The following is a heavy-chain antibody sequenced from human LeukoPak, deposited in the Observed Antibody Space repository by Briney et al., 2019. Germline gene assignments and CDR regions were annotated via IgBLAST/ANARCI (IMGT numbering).Heavy chain of an antibody. CDR2: ISYDGTKK. CDR3: ARAGYSYGYSFDY. J-gene: IGHJ4*02. CDR1: GFTFSSYA. Sequence: EAGGSLRLSCAASGFTFSSYAMHWARQAPGKGLEWVAVISYDGTKKYYADSVKGRFTISRDNSKNTLYLQMNGLRAEDTAVYYCARAGYSYGYSFDYWGQGTLVTVSS. V-gene: IGHV3-30*04. D-gene: IGHD5-18*01.